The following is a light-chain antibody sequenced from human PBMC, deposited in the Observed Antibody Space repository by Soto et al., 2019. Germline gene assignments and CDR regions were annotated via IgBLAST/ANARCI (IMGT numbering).Light chain of an antibody. V-gene: IGKV1-5*03. CDR2: KAS. CDR3: QQYNSYSEWT. Sequence: DIQMTQSPSTLSASVGDRVTITCRASQSISSWLAWYQQKPGKAPKLLIYKASSLESAVPSRFSGSGSGTEFTLTISSLQPDDFATYYCQQYNSYSEWTFGQGTKVEIK. CDR1: QSISSW. J-gene: IGKJ1*01.